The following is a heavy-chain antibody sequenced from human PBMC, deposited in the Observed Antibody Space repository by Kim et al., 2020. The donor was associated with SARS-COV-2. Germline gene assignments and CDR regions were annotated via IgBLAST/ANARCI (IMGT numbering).Heavy chain of an antibody. Sequence: GGSLRLSCAASGFTFSSYGMHWVRQAPGKGLEWVAVISYDGSNKDYADSVKGRFTISRDNSKNTLYLQMNSLRAEDTAVYYCAKGAGCGGDCYHNTIYYYYGMDVWGQGTTVTVSS. J-gene: IGHJ6*02. CDR3: AKGAGCGGDCYHNTIYYYYGMDV. V-gene: IGHV3-30*18. CDR2: ISYDGSNK. D-gene: IGHD2-21*02. CDR1: GFTFSSYG.